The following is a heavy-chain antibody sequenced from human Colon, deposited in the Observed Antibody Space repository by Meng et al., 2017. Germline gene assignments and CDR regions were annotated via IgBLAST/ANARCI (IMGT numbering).Heavy chain of an antibody. V-gene: IGHV3-74*01. CDR1: GFTLSKSW. CDR3: AKAIPDSGLAP. D-gene: IGHD6-25*01. Sequence: QLGGSGGGLVQPGGSLRLSCVASGFTLSKSWMHWVRQAPGKGLVWVSRIGSDGTIRYGDSVKGRFTISRDDAKNTLYLQMDSLRAEDTAMYYCAKAIPDSGLAPWGQGTLVTVAS. J-gene: IGHJ5*02. CDR2: IGSDGTI.